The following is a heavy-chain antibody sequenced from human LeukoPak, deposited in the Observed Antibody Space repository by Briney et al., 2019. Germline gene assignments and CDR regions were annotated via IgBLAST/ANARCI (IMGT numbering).Heavy chain of an antibody. Sequence: GGSLRLSCAASGFTFSTYWMSWVRQAPGKGLEWVANIKQDGSEKYYVVSVEGRFTISRDNAKTSLFLQMNSLRAEDTAVYYCVRAQGLGESENHWGQGTLVTVSS. CDR3: VRAQGLGESENH. D-gene: IGHD3-16*01. J-gene: IGHJ4*02. CDR1: GFTFSTYW. CDR2: IKQDGSEK. V-gene: IGHV3-7*01.